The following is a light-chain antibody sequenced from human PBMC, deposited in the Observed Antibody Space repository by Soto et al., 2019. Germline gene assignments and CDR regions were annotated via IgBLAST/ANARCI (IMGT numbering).Light chain of an antibody. J-gene: IGLJ1*01. CDR1: SSDVGGYKH. CDR3: NSQRSSGTRV. Sequence: QSVLAQPASVSGSPGQSITISCTGTSSDVGGYKHVSWYQHHPGKAPKLMIYEVSNRPSGVSNRFSGSKSGYTASLTISGLQAEDEADYYCNSQRSSGTRVFGTGTKVTVL. CDR2: EVS. V-gene: IGLV2-14*01.